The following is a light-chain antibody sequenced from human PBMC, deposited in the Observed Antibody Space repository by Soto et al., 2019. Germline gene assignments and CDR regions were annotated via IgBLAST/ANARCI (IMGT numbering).Light chain of an antibody. J-gene: IGKJ5*01. CDR2: GAS. CDR1: QSVYSKY. CDR3: QHHGGSPIT. Sequence: EIVMTQSPVTLSVSPGESATLSCRASQSVYSKYLAWYQQKPGQAPRLLIYGASSRASGIPDRFSGSGSGTDFTLTISRLEPEDFAVYYCQHHGGSPITFGQGTRLEIK. V-gene: IGKV3-20*01.